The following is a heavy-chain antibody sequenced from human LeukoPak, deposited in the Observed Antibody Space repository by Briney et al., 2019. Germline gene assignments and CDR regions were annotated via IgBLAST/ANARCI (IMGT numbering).Heavy chain of an antibody. CDR3: AKSRLRWVPGGWYFDL. CDR2: ISGSGGST. D-gene: IGHD4-23*01. CDR1: GFTFSSYA. V-gene: IGHV3-23*01. Sequence: GGSLRLSCAASGFTFSSYAMSWVRQAQGKGLEWVSAISGSGGSTYYADSVKGRFTISRDNSKNTLYLQMNSLRAEDTAVYYCAKSRLRWVPGGWYFDLWGRGTLATVSS. J-gene: IGHJ2*01.